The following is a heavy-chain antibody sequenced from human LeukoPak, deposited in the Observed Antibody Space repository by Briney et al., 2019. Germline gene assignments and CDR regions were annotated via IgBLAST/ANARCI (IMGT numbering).Heavy chain of an antibody. Sequence: ASVKVSCKASGYTLSQYAMHWVRQAPGQRPEWMGWINSGNSNTKYDQKFQGRVTITRDTSANTAYMELSSLRSEDTAVYYCARVLVSSSSAPDYWGQGTLVTVSS. V-gene: IGHV1-3*04. CDR3: ARVLVSSSSAPDY. CDR2: INSGNSNT. J-gene: IGHJ4*02. CDR1: GYTLSQYA. D-gene: IGHD6-6*01.